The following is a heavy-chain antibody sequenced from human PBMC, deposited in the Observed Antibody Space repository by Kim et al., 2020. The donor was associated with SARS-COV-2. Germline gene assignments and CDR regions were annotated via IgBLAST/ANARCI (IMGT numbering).Heavy chain of an antibody. Sequence: GGSLRLSCATSGFTFREYWMTWVRQAPGKGLEWVANIKGDASEMYYVDAVKGRFTISRDNAKNSLYLEMNNLRAEETALYYCVSSFYYSGNFRGYWGQGT. CDR3: VSSFYYSGNFRGY. J-gene: IGHJ4*02. V-gene: IGHV3-7*01. D-gene: IGHD3-10*01. CDR1: GFTFREYW. CDR2: IKGDASEM.